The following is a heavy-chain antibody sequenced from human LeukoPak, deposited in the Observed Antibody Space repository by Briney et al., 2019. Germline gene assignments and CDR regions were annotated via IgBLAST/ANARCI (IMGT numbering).Heavy chain of an antibody. CDR2: IRSKANSYAT. Sequence: QPGGSLRLSCAASGFTFSSSAMHWVRQASGKGLEWVGRIRSKANSYATASAASVKGRFTISRDDSKNTAYLQMNSLKTEDTAVYYCTRHSYAFDYWGQGTLVTVSS. CDR1: GFTFSSSA. CDR3: TRHSYAFDY. V-gene: IGHV3-73*01. J-gene: IGHJ4*02. D-gene: IGHD1-26*01.